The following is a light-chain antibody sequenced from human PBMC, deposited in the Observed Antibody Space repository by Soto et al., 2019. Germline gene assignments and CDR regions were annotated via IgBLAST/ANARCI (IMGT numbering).Light chain of an antibody. Sequence: SYELTQPPSVSVAPGKTARITCGGNNIGSKSVHWYQQTPGQAPVVVMYYDSDRPSGIPERFSGAKSGNTATLTISRVEAGDEADYYCQVWDKSSDHAVFGGGTQLTVL. V-gene: IGLV3-21*04. CDR1: NIGSKS. CDR3: QVWDKSSDHAV. CDR2: YDS. J-gene: IGLJ7*01.